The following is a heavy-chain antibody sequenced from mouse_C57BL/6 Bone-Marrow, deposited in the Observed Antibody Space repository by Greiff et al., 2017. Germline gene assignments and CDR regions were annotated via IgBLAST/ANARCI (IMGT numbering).Heavy chain of an antibody. CDR3: ARGGFISRVVDSWFAY. V-gene: IGHV1-9*01. CDR1: GYTFTGYW. J-gene: IGHJ3*01. CDR2: ILPGSGST. D-gene: IGHD1-1*01. Sequence: VKVVESGAELMKPGASVKLSCKATGYTFTGYWIEWVKQRPGHGLEWIGEILPGSGSTNYNEKFKGKATFTADTSSNTAYMQLSSLTTEDSANYYCARGGFISRVVDSWFAYWGQGTLVTVSA.